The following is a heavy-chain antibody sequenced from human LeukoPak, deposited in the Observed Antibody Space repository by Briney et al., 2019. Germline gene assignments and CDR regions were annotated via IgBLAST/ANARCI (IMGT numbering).Heavy chain of an antibody. Sequence: GGSLRLSCAASGFTFSSYWMHWVRQAPGKGLVWVSRVNPQGSDTSYTDSVKGRFTISRDNAKDSLHLQMDNLRAEDTAVYYCARGGCSSTRCHFDYWGQGTLVTVSS. CDR1: GFTFSSYW. CDR2: VNPQGSDT. V-gene: IGHV3-74*01. J-gene: IGHJ4*02. D-gene: IGHD2-2*01. CDR3: ARGGCSSTRCHFDY.